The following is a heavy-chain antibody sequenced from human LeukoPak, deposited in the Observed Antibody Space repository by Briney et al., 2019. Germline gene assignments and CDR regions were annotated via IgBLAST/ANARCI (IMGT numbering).Heavy chain of an antibody. J-gene: IGHJ4*02. D-gene: IGHD2-15*01. CDR3: ARDHTDCSGGSCYGFDY. Sequence: SVKVSCKASGGTFSSYAISWVRQAPGQGLEWMGGIIPIFGTANYAQKFQGRVTITADKSTSTAYMELSSLRSEDTAVYYCARDHTDCSGGSCYGFDYWGQGTLVTVSS. CDR2: IIPIFGTA. V-gene: IGHV1-69*06. CDR1: GGTFSSYA.